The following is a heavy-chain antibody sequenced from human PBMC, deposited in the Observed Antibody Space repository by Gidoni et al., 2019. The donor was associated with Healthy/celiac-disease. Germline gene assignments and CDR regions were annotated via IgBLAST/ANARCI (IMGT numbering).Heavy chain of an antibody. CDR2: IYHSGST. CDR3: ARSQNYGDYVDAVDI. D-gene: IGHD4-17*01. V-gene: IGHV4-30-2*01. Sequence: QLQLPESVSGLVKPSQTLSLTCAVSGGSISSGGYSWSWIRQPPGKGLEWIGDIYHSGSTYDNPALKSRVTISVDSSKNQFALKLSSVTAADTAVYYCARSQNYGDYVDAVDIWGQGTMVTVSS. J-gene: IGHJ3*02. CDR1: GGSISSGGYS.